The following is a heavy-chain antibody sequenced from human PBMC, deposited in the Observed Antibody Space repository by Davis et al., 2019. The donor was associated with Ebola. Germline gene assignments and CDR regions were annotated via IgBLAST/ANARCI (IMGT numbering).Heavy chain of an antibody. CDR3: ASLGCSGGSCYNGLNY. V-gene: IGHV4-38-2*02. CDR1: GYSISSGYY. CDR2: IYHSGST. D-gene: IGHD2-15*01. J-gene: IGHJ4*02. Sequence: SETLSLTCTVSGYSISSGYYWGWIRQPPGKGLEWIGSIYHSGSTYYNPSLKSRVTISVDTSKNQFSLKLSSVTAADTAVYYCASLGCSGGSCYNGLNYWGQGTLVTVSS.